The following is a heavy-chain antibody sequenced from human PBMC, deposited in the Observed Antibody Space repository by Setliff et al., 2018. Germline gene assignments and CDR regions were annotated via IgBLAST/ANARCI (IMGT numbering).Heavy chain of an antibody. J-gene: IGHJ3*02. V-gene: IGHV4-39*07. Sequence: SETLSLTCTVSGGSISSGGYYWSWIRQPPGKGLEWIGEINHSGSTNYNPSLKSRVTISVDTSKNQFSLKLSSVTAADTAVYYCARRRITIFGVVSYAFDIWGQGTMVTVSS. CDR3: ARRRITIFGVVSYAFDI. CDR2: INHSGST. CDR1: GGSISSGGYY. D-gene: IGHD3-3*01.